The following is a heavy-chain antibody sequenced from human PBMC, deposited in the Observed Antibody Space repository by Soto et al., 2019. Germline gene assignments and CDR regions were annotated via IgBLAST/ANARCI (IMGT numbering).Heavy chain of an antibody. J-gene: IGHJ4*02. Sequence: EVQLVESGGGLAQPGGSLRLSCAASGFTFSSYSMNWVRQAPGKGLEWVSYISSSSSTIYYADSVKGRFTISRDNAKNSLYLQMNSLRDEDTAVYYCARPYYYDSSGYNTFDYWGQGTLVTVSS. CDR1: GFTFSSYS. CDR2: ISSSSSTI. CDR3: ARPYYYDSSGYNTFDY. V-gene: IGHV3-48*02. D-gene: IGHD3-22*01.